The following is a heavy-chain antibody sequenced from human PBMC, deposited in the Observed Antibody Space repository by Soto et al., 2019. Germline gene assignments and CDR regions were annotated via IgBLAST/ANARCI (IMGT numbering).Heavy chain of an antibody. CDR3: ADLVVADTGMDV. J-gene: IGHJ6*02. V-gene: IGHV1-46*01. Sequence: ASVKVSCKAIGYSFTIHYMHWVRQAPGQRLERMGTIYPGGVNIGYAQKFKGRVTMTKDTSTSTVYMELSSLRSEDTAVDYCADLVVADTGMDVWGQGTTVTAP. CDR1: GYSFTIHY. CDR2: IYPGGVNI. D-gene: IGHD2-15*01.